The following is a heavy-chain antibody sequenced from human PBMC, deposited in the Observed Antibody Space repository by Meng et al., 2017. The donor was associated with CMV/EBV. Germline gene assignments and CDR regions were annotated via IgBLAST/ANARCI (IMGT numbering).Heavy chain of an antibody. CDR1: GGSISSYY. CDR2: IYYSGST. Sequence: ESLKISCTVSGGSISSYYWSWIRQPPGKGLEWIGYIYYSGSTNYNPSLKSRVTISVDTSKNQFSLKLSSVTAADTAVYYCARGFRDTIFGVVIMYGMDVWGQGTTVTVSS. D-gene: IGHD3-3*01. CDR3: ARGFRDTIFGVVIMYGMDV. V-gene: IGHV4-59*01. J-gene: IGHJ6*02.